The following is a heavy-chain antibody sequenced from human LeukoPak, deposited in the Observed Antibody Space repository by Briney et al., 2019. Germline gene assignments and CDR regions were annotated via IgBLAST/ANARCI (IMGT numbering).Heavy chain of an antibody. J-gene: IGHJ4*02. CDR2: IYYSGST. CDR3: ARQVPGGYNLYYFNY. V-gene: IGHV4-59*08. CDR1: GGSISSYY. D-gene: IGHD5-24*01. Sequence: ETLSLTCTVSGGSISSYYWSWIRQPPGKGLEWIGYIYYSGSTNYNPSLKSRVTISVDTSKNQFSLNLSSLTAADTAVYYCARQVPGGYNLYYFNYWGQGTLVTVSS.